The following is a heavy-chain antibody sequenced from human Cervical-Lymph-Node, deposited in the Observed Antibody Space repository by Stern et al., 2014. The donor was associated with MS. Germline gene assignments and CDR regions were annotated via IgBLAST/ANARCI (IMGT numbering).Heavy chain of an antibody. D-gene: IGHD5-18*01. V-gene: IGHV1-2*06. CDR3: ARGYNYAYEY. Sequence: QVQLGQSGVEVKKPGASVKVSCKASGYTFTGYNMHWVRQAPGQGLEWMGRIITSRGDTCYAQKFQGRVTMTMDTSIDTAYMELSSLTFDDTALYYCARGYNYAYEYWGQGTLVTVSS. CDR1: GYTFTGYN. J-gene: IGHJ4*02. CDR2: IITSRGDT.